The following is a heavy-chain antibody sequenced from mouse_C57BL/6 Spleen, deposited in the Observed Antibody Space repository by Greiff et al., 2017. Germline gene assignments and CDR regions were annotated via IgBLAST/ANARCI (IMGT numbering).Heavy chain of an antibody. Sequence: EVHLVESGGDLVKPGGSLKLSCAASGFTFSSYGMSWVRQTPDKRLEWVATISSGGSYTYYPDSVKGRFTISRDNAKNTLYLQMSSLKSEDTAMYYCARLPPNDYGSSYWYFDVWGTGTTVTVSS. D-gene: IGHD1-1*01. CDR2: ISSGGSYT. V-gene: IGHV5-6*01. J-gene: IGHJ1*03. CDR3: ARLPPNDYGSSYWYFDV. CDR1: GFTFSSYG.